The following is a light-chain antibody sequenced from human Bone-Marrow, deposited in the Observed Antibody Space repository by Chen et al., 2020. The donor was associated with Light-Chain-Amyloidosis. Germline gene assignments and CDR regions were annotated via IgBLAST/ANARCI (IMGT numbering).Light chain of an antibody. CDR1: GFPKQY. V-gene: IGLV3-25*03. J-gene: IGLJ2*01. Sequence: SYELTHPPSVPVSPAQTARSSCSGDGFPKQYAYWYQQKAGQAPVLVIYNDSERPSGIPERFSGSSSGTTVTLTISGVQAEDEADYYCQSADTTDTLYVLFGGGTKLTVL. CDR2: NDS. CDR3: QSADTTDTLYVL.